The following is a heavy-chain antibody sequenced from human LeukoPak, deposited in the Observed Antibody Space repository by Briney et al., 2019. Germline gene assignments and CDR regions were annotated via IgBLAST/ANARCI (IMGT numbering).Heavy chain of an antibody. CDR1: GFTFSSYG. Sequence: GGTLRLSCAASGFTFSSYGMSWVRQAPGKGLEWVSAISGSGGSTYYADSVKGRFTISRDNSKNTLYLQMNSLRAEDTAVYYCAKVHSSRSYNWFDPWGQGTLVTVSS. D-gene: IGHD6-13*01. V-gene: IGHV3-23*01. CDR3: AKVHSSRSYNWFDP. CDR2: ISGSGGST. J-gene: IGHJ5*02.